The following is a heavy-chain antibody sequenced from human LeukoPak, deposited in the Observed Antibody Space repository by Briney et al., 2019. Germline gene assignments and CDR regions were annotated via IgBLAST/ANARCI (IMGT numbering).Heavy chain of an antibody. CDR1: GGSISSGGYY. CDR3: ARTGVAAAGSPRDY. Sequence: SETLSLTCTVSGGSISSGGYYWSWIRQHPGKGLEWIGYIYYSGSTNYNPSLKSRVTISVDTSKNQFSLKLSSVTAADTAVYYCARTGVAAAGSPRDYWGQGTLVTVSS. J-gene: IGHJ4*02. D-gene: IGHD6-13*01. V-gene: IGHV4-31*03. CDR2: IYYSGST.